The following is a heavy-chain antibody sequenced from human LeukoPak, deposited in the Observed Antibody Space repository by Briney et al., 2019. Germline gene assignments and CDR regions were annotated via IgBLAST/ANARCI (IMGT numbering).Heavy chain of an antibody. CDR1: GLSFSDNY. CDR3: AKGSHGWTFDV. Sequence: GGPLRLSCAASGLSFSDNYMGWLRQPPGKGLEWLSYINSDGSMTKYTASVQGRFTISRDNAKRSLFLQMNNLRANDTARYYCAKGSHGWTFDVWGQGSQVTVSS. CDR2: INSDGSMT. V-gene: IGHV3-11*01. J-gene: IGHJ4*02. D-gene: IGHD2-2*03.